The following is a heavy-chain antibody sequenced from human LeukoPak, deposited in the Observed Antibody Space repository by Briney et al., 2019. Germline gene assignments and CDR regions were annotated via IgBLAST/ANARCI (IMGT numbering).Heavy chain of an antibody. Sequence: GGSLRLSCAASGFSFDDLGMTWVRQVPGKGLEWVSGINWNGGSTGYADSVKGRFTISRDNAKNSLYLQMNSLRAEDTALYYCARGEMGDPALTAHGDSLYYFDYWGQGTLVTVSS. D-gene: IGHD4-17*01. V-gene: IGHV3-20*04. CDR2: INWNGGST. CDR1: GFSFDDLG. J-gene: IGHJ4*02. CDR3: ARGEMGDPALTAHGDSLYYFDY.